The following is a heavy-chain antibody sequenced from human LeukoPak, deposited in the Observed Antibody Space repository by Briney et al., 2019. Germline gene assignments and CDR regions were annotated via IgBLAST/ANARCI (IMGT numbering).Heavy chain of an antibody. CDR3: ARLIMTWGYFDY. CDR2: IYYSGST. J-gene: IGHJ4*02. CDR1: GYSISSGYY. D-gene: IGHD3-16*01. V-gene: IGHV4-38-2*02. Sequence: SETLSLTCTVSGYSISSGYYWGWIRQPPGKGLEWIGSIYYSGSTYYNPSLKSRVTISVDTSKNQFSLKLSSVTAADTAVYYCARLIMTWGYFDYWGQGTLVTVSS.